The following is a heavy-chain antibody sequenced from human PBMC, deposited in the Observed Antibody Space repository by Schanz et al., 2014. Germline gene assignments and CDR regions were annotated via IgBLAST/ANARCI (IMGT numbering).Heavy chain of an antibody. D-gene: IGHD3-22*01. CDR1: GYTFTNFF. J-gene: IGHJ5*02. Sequence: QVHLVQSGAEVHKPGASLKISCKASGYTFTNFFLHWVRQAPGQGLEWMGMINPSGGSTTYAQKFQGRVTITADKSSDTAYMELSSLRSEDTAVYYCAREVGLYDRGWFDPWGQGTLVTVSS. CDR2: INPSGGST. CDR3: AREVGLYDRGWFDP. V-gene: IGHV1-46*01.